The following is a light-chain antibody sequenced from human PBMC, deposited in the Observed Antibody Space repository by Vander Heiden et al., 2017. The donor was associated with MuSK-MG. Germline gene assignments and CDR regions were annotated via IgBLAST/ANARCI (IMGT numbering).Light chain of an antibody. J-gene: IGLJ2*01. CDR1: SSDVGGYNS. Sequence: QSALTQPRSVSGSPGPSVPISCTGTSSDVGGYNSVSWYQQHPCKAPKLMIYDVSKRPSGVPDRFSGSKSGNTASLTISGLQAEDEADYYCCSYAGSYTSDVVFGGGTKLTVL. CDR3: CSYAGSYTSDVV. V-gene: IGLV2-11*01. CDR2: DVS.